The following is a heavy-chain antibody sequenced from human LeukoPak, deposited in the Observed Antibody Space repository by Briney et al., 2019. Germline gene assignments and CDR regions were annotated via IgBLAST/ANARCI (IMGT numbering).Heavy chain of an antibody. V-gene: IGHV1-2*02. J-gene: IGHJ5*02. CDR3: ARDLVRGVITRNWFDP. D-gene: IGHD3-10*02. CDR2: INPNSGGT. Sequence: ASVKVSCKASGYTFTGYYMHWVRQAPGQGLEWMGWINPNSGGTNYAQKFQGRVTMTRDTSISTAYMELSRLRSDDTAVYYCARDLVRGVITRNWFDPWGQGTLVTVSS. CDR1: GYTFTGYY.